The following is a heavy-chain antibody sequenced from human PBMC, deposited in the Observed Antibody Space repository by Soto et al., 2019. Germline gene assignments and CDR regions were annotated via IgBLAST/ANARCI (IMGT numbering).Heavy chain of an antibody. D-gene: IGHD3-10*01. CDR1: GFTFSSYA. J-gene: IGHJ2*01. CDR3: AKDSHYGNHNWYFDL. CDR2: ISGSGGST. Sequence: GGSLRLSCAASGFTFSSYAMNWVRQAPGKGLEWVSGISGSGGSTYYADSLQGRFAISRDNSKNTLWLQMNSLRAEDTAVYYCAKDSHYGNHNWYFDLWGRGTLVTVSS. V-gene: IGHV3-23*01.